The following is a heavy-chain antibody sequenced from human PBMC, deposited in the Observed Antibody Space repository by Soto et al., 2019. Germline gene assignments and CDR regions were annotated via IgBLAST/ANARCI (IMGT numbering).Heavy chain of an antibody. CDR3: ARDTRVDYYDSSGFDY. D-gene: IGHD3-22*01. CDR2: IKQDGSEK. Sequence: PGGSLRLSCAASGFTFSSYWMSWVRQAPGKGLEWVANIKQDGSEKYYVDSVKGRFTISRDNAKNSLYLQMNSPRAEDTAVYYCARDTRVDYYDSSGFDYWGQGTLVTVSS. V-gene: IGHV3-7*03. J-gene: IGHJ4*02. CDR1: GFTFSSYW.